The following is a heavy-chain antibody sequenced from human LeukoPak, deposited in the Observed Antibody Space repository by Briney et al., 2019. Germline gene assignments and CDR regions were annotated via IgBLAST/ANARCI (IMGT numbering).Heavy chain of an antibody. Sequence: GESLKISCKGSGYTFTSYDINWVRQATGQGPEWMGWMSSNSGDTGYAQNFQGRVTMTRDTSISTAYMELSSLRSEDTAVYYCARGPPNWGYDYWGQGTLVTVSS. J-gene: IGHJ4*02. CDR3: ARGPPNWGYDY. V-gene: IGHV1-8*01. CDR2: MSSNSGDT. CDR1: GYTFTSYD. D-gene: IGHD7-27*01.